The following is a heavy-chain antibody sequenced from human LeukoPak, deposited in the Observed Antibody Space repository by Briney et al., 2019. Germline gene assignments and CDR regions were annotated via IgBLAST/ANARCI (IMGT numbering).Heavy chain of an antibody. Sequence: GGSLRLSCAASGFTFSSYTMSWVRQAPGKGLEWVANIKQDGSKKSYVDSVKGRFTISRDNAKNSLYLQMNSLRAEDTAIYYCTRVGYIDEGIDYWGQGTLVTVSS. CDR3: TRVGYIDEGIDY. CDR1: GFTFSSYT. V-gene: IGHV3-7*04. CDR2: IKQDGSKK. J-gene: IGHJ4*02. D-gene: IGHD5-24*01.